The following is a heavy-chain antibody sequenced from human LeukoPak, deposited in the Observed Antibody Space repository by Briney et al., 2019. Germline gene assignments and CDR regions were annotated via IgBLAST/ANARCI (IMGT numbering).Heavy chain of an antibody. CDR3: ARGRIAARNWFDP. Sequence: SETLSLTCAVYGGSFSGYYWSWIRQPPGKGLEWIGEINHSGSTNYNPSLKSRVTIAVDTSKNQVSLKLSSVTAADTAVYYCARGRIAARNWFDPWGQGTLVTVSS. V-gene: IGHV4-34*01. J-gene: IGHJ5*02. CDR2: INHSGST. CDR1: GGSFSGYY. D-gene: IGHD6-6*01.